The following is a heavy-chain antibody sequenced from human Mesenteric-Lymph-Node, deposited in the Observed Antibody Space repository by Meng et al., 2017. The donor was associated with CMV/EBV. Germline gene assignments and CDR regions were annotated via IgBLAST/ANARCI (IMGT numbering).Heavy chain of an antibody. CDR3: ARDYYYGSGSYYKSRWFDS. CDR2: INHSGST. V-gene: IGHV4-34*01. D-gene: IGHD3-10*01. CDR1: SFSGYY. Sequence: SFSGYYWRWIRQPPGKGLELIGDINHSGSTNYTPSLKSRVTISVDTSKNQFSLKLSSVTAADTAVYYCARDYYYGSGSYYKSRWFDSWGQGTLVTVSS. J-gene: IGHJ5*01.